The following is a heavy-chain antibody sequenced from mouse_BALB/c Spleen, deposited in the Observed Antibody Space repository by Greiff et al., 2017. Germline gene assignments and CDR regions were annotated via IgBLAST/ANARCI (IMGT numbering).Heavy chain of an antibody. CDR1: GFTFSSFG. V-gene: IGHV5-17*02. CDR2: ISSGSSTI. Sequence: EVQGVESGGGLVQPGGSRKLSCAASGFTFSSFGMHWVRQAPEKGLEWVAYISSGSSTIYYADTVKGRFTISRDNPKNTLFLQMTSLRSEDTAMYYCAWFAYWGQGTLVTVSA. CDR3: AWFAY. J-gene: IGHJ3*01.